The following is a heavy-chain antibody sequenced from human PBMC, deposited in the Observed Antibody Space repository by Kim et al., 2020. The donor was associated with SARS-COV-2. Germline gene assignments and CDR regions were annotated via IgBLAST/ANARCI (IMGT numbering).Heavy chain of an antibody. D-gene: IGHD6-13*01. CDR2: T. V-gene: IGHV5-10-1*01. Sequence: TNYSPSCQGHVTISADKSISTAYLQWRSLKASESAMYYCARTPGIAAPFDPWGQGTLVTVSS. CDR3: ARTPGIAAPFDP. J-gene: IGHJ5*02.